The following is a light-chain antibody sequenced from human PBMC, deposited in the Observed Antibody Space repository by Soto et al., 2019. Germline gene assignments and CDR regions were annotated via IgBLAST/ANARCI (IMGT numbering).Light chain of an antibody. Sequence: EIVLTQSPGTLFFSPGERATLSCRASQSVSSSYLAWYQQKPGQAPRLLIYGASSRATGIPDRFSGSGSGTDFTLTISRLEPEDFAVYYCQQYGSSWLTFGGGTKVEIK. CDR3: QQYGSSWLT. CDR2: GAS. CDR1: QSVSSSY. J-gene: IGKJ4*01. V-gene: IGKV3-20*01.